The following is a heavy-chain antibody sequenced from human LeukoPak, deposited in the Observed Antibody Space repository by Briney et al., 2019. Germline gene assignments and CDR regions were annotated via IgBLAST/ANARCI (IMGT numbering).Heavy chain of an antibody. CDR3: ARVYVGVAYYFDY. J-gene: IGHJ4*02. V-gene: IGHV4-39*01. CDR2: IYYSGST. CDR1: GGSISSSSYY. D-gene: IGHD5/OR15-5a*01. Sequence: PSETLSLTCTVSGGSISSSSYYWGWIRQPPGKGLEWIGSIYYSGSTYYNPSLKSRVTISVDTSKNQFSLKLSSVTAADTAVYYCARVYVGVAYYFDYWGQGTLVTVSS.